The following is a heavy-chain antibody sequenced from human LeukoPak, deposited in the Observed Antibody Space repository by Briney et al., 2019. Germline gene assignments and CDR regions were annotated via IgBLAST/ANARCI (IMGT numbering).Heavy chain of an antibody. J-gene: IGHJ4*02. Sequence: GGSLRLSCAASGFPFSTYDMNWVSQAPGKGLEWVSGISGSAYSTYYADSVKGRFTVSRDNSKNTLYLQMHSLRVEETAVYHCVILHHYAAWGQGTLVTVSS. CDR2: ISGSAYST. CDR1: GFPFSTYD. V-gene: IGHV3-23*01. CDR3: VILHHYAA. D-gene: IGHD2-2*01.